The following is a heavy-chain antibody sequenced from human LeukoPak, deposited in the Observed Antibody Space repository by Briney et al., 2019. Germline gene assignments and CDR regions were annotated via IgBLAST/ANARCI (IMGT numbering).Heavy chain of an antibody. D-gene: IGHD3-22*01. CDR1: GYTFTSYG. CDR2: ISAYNGNT. V-gene: IGHV1-18*01. J-gene: IGHJ4*02. Sequence: GASVKVSCKASGYTFTSYGISWVRRAPGQGLEWMGWISAYNGNTNYAQKLQGRVTMTTDTSTSTAYMELRSLRSDDTAVYYCARDSPLFYYDSSGYDYWGQGTLVTVSS. CDR3: ARDSPLFYYDSSGYDY.